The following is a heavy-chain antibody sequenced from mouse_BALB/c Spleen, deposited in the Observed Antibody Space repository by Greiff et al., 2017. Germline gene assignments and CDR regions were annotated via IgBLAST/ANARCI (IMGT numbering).Heavy chain of an antibody. V-gene: IGHV1-14*01. Sequence: VQLQQPGAELVKPGASVKLSCKASGYTFTSYWMHWVKQKPGQGLEWIGYINPYNDGTKYNEKFKGKATLTSDKSSSTAYMELSSLTSEDSAVYYCARYGYDRSFDYWGQGTTLTVSS. D-gene: IGHD2-2*01. J-gene: IGHJ2*01. CDR3: ARYGYDRSFDY. CDR1: GYTFTSYW. CDR2: INPYNDGT.